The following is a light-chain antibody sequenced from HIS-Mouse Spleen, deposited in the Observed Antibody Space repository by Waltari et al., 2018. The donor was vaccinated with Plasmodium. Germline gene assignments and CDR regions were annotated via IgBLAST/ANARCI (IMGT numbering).Light chain of an antibody. V-gene: IGLV3-10*01. CDR1: AFPKKY. CDR2: EDS. CDR3: YSTDSSGNHRV. J-gene: IGLJ3*02. Sequence: SYELPQPPSVSVSPGQTARTPCSGDAFPKKYAYWYQQKSGQAPVLVIYEDSKRPSGIPERFSGSSSGTMATLTISGAQVEDEADYYCYSTDSSGNHRVFGGGTKLTVL.